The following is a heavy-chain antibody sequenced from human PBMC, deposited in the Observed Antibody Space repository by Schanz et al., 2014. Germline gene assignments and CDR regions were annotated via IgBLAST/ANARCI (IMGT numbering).Heavy chain of an antibody. V-gene: IGHV7-4-1*02. D-gene: IGHD2-15*01. CDR2: INTNNGDP. J-gene: IGHJ5*02. CDR1: GYRFTDNS. Sequence: QVQLVQSGAEVRKPGASVRVSCKASGYRFTDNSIHWVRQAPGQGLEWMGWINTNNGDPTYAQGFTGRFVFSLDTSVSTAYLQISSLKAEDTAVYYCARGGVVVVTAALNWFDPWGQGTLVTVSS. CDR3: ARGGVVVVTAALNWFDP.